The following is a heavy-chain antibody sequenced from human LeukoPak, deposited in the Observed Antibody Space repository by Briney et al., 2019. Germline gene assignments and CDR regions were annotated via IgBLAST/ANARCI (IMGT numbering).Heavy chain of an antibody. V-gene: IGHV1-2*02. D-gene: IGHD6-25*01. CDR3: ARGSQRGDY. J-gene: IGHJ4*02. CDR2: INPNSGGT. Sequence: ASVKVSCKASGGTFSSYAISWVRQAPGQGLEWMGWINPNSGGTNYAQKFQGRVTMTRDTSISTAYMELSRLRSDDTAVYYCARGSQRGDYWGQGTLVTVSS. CDR1: GGTFSSYA.